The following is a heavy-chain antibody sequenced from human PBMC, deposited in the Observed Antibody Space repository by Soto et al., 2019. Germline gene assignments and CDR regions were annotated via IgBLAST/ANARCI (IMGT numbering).Heavy chain of an antibody. CDR1: GFTFSSYS. J-gene: IGHJ4*02. D-gene: IGHD2-2*03. CDR2: ISSSSSYI. Sequence: GGSLRLSCAASGFTFSSYSMNWVRQAPGKGLEWVSSISSSSSYIYYADSVKGRFTISRDNAKNSLYLQMNSLRAEDTAVYYCARDWILKEYYFDYWGQGTLVTAPQ. CDR3: ARDWILKEYYFDY. V-gene: IGHV3-21*01.